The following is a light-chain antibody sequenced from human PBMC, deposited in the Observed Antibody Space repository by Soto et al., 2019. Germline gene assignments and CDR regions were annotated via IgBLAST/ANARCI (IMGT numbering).Light chain of an antibody. Sequence: QSVLTQPPSVSGAPGQSGTVSCTGSSSNIRAGYDVHWYQQLPGTAPNLLIYGNNNRTSGVPDRFSGSTSATSGSLAINGLQAEDEADYYCQSFDSSLSGYVFGTGTKVTVL. CDR1: SSNIRAGYD. J-gene: IGLJ1*01. CDR2: GNN. CDR3: QSFDSSLSGYV. V-gene: IGLV1-40*01.